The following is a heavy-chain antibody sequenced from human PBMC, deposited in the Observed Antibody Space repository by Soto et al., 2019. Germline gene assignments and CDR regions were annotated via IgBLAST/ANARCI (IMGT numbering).Heavy chain of an antibody. Sequence: QVQLQESGPGLVKTSQTVSLTCAVSGASMSSVGHSWSWIRQSPGRGLEWIGYIYYTGATYYNPSLKSRVSVSIDRSNNQFSLNFTSVTASDTAVYYCARAPPGPSPRWDVLGQGTTVTVSS. CDR3: ARAPPGPSPRWDV. CDR1: GASMSSVGHS. CDR2: IYYTGAT. D-gene: IGHD3-10*01. V-gene: IGHV4-30-2*06. J-gene: IGHJ6*02.